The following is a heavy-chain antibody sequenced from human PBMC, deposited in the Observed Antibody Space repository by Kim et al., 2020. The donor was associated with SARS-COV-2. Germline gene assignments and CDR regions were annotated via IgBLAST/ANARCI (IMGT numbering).Heavy chain of an antibody. CDR3: VRPTFDYRGRSQLDDPADI. Sequence: SETLSLTCTVSGVSITSRSYYWGWIRQPPGKGLEWIGSLYYGGSTYYNPSLESRVSISVDTSKNQFSLSLSSVTAADTAVYYCVRPTFDYRGRSQLDDPADIWGQGTMVTVSS. D-gene: IGHD4-4*01. J-gene: IGHJ3*02. V-gene: IGHV4-39*01. CDR2: LYYGGST. CDR1: GVSITSRSYY.